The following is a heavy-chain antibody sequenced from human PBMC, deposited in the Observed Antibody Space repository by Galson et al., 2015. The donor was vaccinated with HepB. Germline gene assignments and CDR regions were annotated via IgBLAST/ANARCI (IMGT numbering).Heavy chain of an antibody. Sequence: LSLTCTVSGGSISSYYWSWIRQPPGKGLEWIGYIYYSGSTNYNPSLKSRVTISVDTSKNQFSLKLSSVTAADTAVYYCARGKRDSSGWYAFDIWGQGTMVTVSS. J-gene: IGHJ3*02. CDR3: ARGKRDSSGWYAFDI. V-gene: IGHV4-59*01. D-gene: IGHD6-19*01. CDR1: GGSISSYY. CDR2: IYYSGST.